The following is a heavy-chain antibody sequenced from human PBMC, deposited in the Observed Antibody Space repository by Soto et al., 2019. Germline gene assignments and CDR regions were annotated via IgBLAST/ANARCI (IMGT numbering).Heavy chain of an antibody. CDR1: GGTFSNYA. Sequence: QVQLVQSGAEVKKPVSSVKVSCKASGGTFSNYAINWGRQAPGQGLEWMGGSTPSFGVANYGQKFQGRVTITADQSTSTAYMELSSLRSEDTAVYYCARVGDIVVVEPDRGGMDVWGQGTKVTVSS. CDR2: STPSFGVA. J-gene: IGHJ6*02. CDR3: ARVGDIVVVEPDRGGMDV. V-gene: IGHV1-69*17. D-gene: IGHD2-15*01.